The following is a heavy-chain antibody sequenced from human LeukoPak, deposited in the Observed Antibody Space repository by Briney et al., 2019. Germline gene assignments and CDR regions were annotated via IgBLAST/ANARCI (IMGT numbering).Heavy chain of an antibody. CDR2: IYTSGST. J-gene: IGHJ4*02. Sequence: SETLSLTCTVSGVSISSFHWIWLRQPAGKGLEWIGRIYTSGSTHYNPSLKSRVTMSVDTSNNQFSLKLSSVTAAHTAVYYCASESHYDDSSGYSPFDYWGQGTLVTVSS. CDR3: ASESHYDDSSGYSPFDY. CDR1: GVSISSFH. D-gene: IGHD3-22*01. V-gene: IGHV4-4*07.